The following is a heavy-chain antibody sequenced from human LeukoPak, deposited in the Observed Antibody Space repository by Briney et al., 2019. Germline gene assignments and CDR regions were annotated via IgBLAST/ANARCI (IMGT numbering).Heavy chain of an antibody. Sequence: GASVKVSCKASGGTFSSYAISWVRQAPGQGLEWMGWMNPNSGYTGYAQKFQGRVTMTRNTSISTAYMELSSLRSEDTAVYYCARDIVGDMDGDYWGRGTLLTVSS. J-gene: IGHJ4*02. CDR2: MNPNSGYT. V-gene: IGHV1-8*02. D-gene: IGHD1-26*01. CDR1: GGTFSSYA. CDR3: ARDIVGDMDGDY.